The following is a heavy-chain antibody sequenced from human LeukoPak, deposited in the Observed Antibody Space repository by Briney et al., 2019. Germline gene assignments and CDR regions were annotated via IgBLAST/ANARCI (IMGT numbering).Heavy chain of an antibody. CDR3: AIHGENSLYRFDY. D-gene: IGHD3-10*01. V-gene: IGHV4-59*08. CDR1: GGSISSYF. J-gene: IGHJ4*02. Sequence: SETLSLTCTVSGGSISSYFWSWIRQPPGKGLEWIGYFYYSGSTSYNPSLKSRVTISVDTSKNQFSLKLRSVTAADTAVYYCAIHGENSLYRFDYWGQGTLLTVSS. CDR2: FYYSGST.